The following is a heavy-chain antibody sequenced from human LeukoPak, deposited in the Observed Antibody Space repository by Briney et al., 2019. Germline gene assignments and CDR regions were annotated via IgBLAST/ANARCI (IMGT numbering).Heavy chain of an antibody. D-gene: IGHD1-26*01. CDR2: ISDNGRST. CDR1: GFTFRSFA. J-gene: IGHJ4*02. Sequence: PRGSLRLSCAASGFTFRSFAISWVPQAPGKGLEWVSAISDNGRSTYYAASVKGRFTISRDNSKNTLSLQMNSLRAEDTAVYYCAKRVDYSGNYYFDSWGQGTLVTVSS. CDR3: AKRVDYSGNYYFDS. V-gene: IGHV3-23*01.